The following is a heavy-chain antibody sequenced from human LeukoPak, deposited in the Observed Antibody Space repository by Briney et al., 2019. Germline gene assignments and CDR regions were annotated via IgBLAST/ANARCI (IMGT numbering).Heavy chain of an antibody. J-gene: IGHJ1*01. V-gene: IGHV3-64*01. CDR3: ARGDYYDSSGYSQYFQH. Sequence: GGSLRLSCAASGFTFSSYVMYWVRQAPGKGLEYVSSISSNGGSTYYANSVKGRFTISRDNSKNTLYLQMNSLRAEDTAVYYCARGDYYDSSGYSQYFQHWGQGTLVTVSS. CDR2: ISSNGGST. CDR1: GFTFSSYV. D-gene: IGHD3-22*01.